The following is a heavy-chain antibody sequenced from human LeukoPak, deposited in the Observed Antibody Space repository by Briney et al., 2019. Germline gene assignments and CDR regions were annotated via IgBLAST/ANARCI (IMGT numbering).Heavy chain of an antibody. Sequence: GASVKVSCKASGYTFNTYGITWVRQAPGQALEWMGWISVSNGNTNYAQAFQGRVTMTTDTSTSTAYMELRSLRSDDTAVYYCARRVGYYYDSSGPRDGMDVWGQGTTVTVSS. CDR1: GYTFNTYG. CDR3: ARRVGYYYDSSGPRDGMDV. J-gene: IGHJ6*02. V-gene: IGHV1-18*01. D-gene: IGHD3-22*01. CDR2: ISVSNGNT.